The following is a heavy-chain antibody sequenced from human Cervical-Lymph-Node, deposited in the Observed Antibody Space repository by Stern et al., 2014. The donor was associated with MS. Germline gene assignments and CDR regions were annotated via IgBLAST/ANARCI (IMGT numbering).Heavy chain of an antibody. V-gene: IGHV4-4*02. CDR2: VHHSGST. Sequence: QVQLQESGPGLVEPSGTLSLNCAVSVGSTNSSNWWGWFRQPPGKGLEWIGAVHHSGSTNYNPSLLSRLAILVHKSNNKFSLHVPSVPAADTAVYYCAKKREWELVRKWDFDLWGRGTLVTVSS. CDR3: AKKREWELVRKWDFDL. CDR1: VGSTNSSNW. J-gene: IGHJ2*01. D-gene: IGHD1-26*01.